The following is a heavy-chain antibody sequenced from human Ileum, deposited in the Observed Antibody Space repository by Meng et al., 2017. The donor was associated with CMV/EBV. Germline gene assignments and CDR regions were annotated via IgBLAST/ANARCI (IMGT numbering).Heavy chain of an antibody. J-gene: IGHJ4*02. V-gene: IGHV4-61*02. CDR1: GGSVNRGNYY. CDR2: IYTNGRA. CDR3: TSEPPGE. Sequence: QVRRQQPGPGLVKPSHTLSLCCVVPGGSVNRGNYYWGWVRQPAGKGLEWIGRIYTNGRAGYNPSLKSRVTISMDTSDNQFSLTLNSVTAADTAVYYCTSEPPGEWGRGTLVTVSS. D-gene: IGHD1-14*01.